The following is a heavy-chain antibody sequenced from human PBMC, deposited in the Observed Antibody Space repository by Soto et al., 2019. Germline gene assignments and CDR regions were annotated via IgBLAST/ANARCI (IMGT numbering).Heavy chain of an antibody. J-gene: IGHJ5*02. D-gene: IGHD3-9*01. CDR3: ARAPGTYYDILTGYYNLNWFDP. V-gene: IGHV4-59*01. CDR2: IYYSGST. Sequence: SETLSLTCTVSGGSISSYYWSWIRQPPGKGLEWIGYIYYSGSTNYNPSLKSRVTISVDTSKNQFSLKLSSVTAADTAVYYCARAPGTYYDILTGYYNLNWFDPWGQGTLVT. CDR1: GGSISSYY.